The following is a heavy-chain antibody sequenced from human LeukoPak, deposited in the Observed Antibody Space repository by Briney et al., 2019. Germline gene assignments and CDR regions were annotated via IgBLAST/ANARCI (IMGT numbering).Heavy chain of an antibody. D-gene: IGHD4-17*01. J-gene: IGHJ4*02. CDR1: GFAFTTYS. Sequence: TGGSLRLSCTASGFAFTTYSMNWVRQAPGKGLDWVSSISSSGSYMYHADSVKGRFTISRDNAKNSLFLQMNSLRAEDTAVYYCARMPHYGDLNYSFDYWGQGTLVTVSS. CDR2: ISSSGSYM. V-gene: IGHV3-21*01. CDR3: ARMPHYGDLNYSFDY.